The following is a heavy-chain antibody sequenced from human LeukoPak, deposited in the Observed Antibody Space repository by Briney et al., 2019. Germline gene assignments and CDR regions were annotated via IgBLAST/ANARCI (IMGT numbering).Heavy chain of an antibody. Sequence: GGSLRLSCAASGFTFSSYSMNWVRQAPGKGLEWVSYISSSSSTIYYADSVKGRFTISRDNSKNTLHLQMNSLRAEDTAVYYCARDSSGYFDYWGQGTLVTVSS. V-gene: IGHV3-48*01. D-gene: IGHD3-22*01. CDR3: ARDSSGYFDY. CDR1: GFTFSSYS. J-gene: IGHJ4*02. CDR2: ISSSSSTI.